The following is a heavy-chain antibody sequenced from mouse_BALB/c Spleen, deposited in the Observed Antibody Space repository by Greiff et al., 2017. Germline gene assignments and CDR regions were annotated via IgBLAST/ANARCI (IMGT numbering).Heavy chain of an antibody. CDR3: ARSYYDYRYWYFDV. CDR1: GYAFTSYN. Sequence: VQLKQSGPELVKPGASVKVSCKASGYAFTSYNMYWVKQSHGKSLEWIGYIDPYNGGTSYYQKFKGKATLTVDKSSSTAYMHLNSLTSEDSAVYYCARSYYDYRYWYFDVWGAGTTVTVSS. V-gene: IGHV1S135*01. D-gene: IGHD2-4*01. J-gene: IGHJ1*01. CDR2: IDPYNGGT.